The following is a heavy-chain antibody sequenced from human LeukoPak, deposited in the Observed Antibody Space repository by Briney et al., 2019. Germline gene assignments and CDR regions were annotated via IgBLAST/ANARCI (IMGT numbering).Heavy chain of an antibody. Sequence: SETLSLTCAVFGASFSGSYWSWIRQPPGKGLEWIGYIYYSGSTNYNPSLKSRVTISVDTSKNQFSLKLSSVTAADTAVYYCARLLRYFDWPKGAHYFDYWGQGTLVTVSS. CDR2: IYYSGST. CDR3: ARLLRYFDWPKGAHYFDY. D-gene: IGHD3-9*01. V-gene: IGHV4-59*12. CDR1: GASFSGSY. J-gene: IGHJ4*02.